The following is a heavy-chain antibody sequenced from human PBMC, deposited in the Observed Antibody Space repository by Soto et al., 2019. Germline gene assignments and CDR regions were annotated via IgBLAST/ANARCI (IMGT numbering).Heavy chain of an antibody. CDR2: IVVGSGNT. J-gene: IGHJ4*02. D-gene: IGHD3-22*01. V-gene: IGHV1-58*01. Sequence: SVKVSCKASGFTFTSSAVQWVRQARGQRLEWIGWIVVGSGNTNYAQKFQERVTITRDMSTSTAYMELSRLRSEDTAVYYCAGEWYYYDSSGLRFDYWGQGTLVTVSS. CDR1: GFTFTSSA. CDR3: AGEWYYYDSSGLRFDY.